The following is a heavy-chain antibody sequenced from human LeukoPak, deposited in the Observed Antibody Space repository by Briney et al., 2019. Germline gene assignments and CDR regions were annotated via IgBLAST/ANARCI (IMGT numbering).Heavy chain of an antibody. CDR3: ARRTYYYDSSWYYYYMDV. CDR1: GYTFTSYD. J-gene: IGHJ6*03. Sequence: ASVKVSCKASGYTFTSYDINWVRQATGQGLEWMGWMNPNSGNTGYAQKFQGRVTMTRNTSISTAYMELSSLRSEDTAAYYCARRTYYYDSSWYYYYMDVWGKGTTVTVSS. CDR2: MNPNSGNT. V-gene: IGHV1-8*01. D-gene: IGHD3-22*01.